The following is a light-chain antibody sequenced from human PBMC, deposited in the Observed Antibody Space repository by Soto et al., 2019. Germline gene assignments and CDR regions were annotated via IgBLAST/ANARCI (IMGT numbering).Light chain of an antibody. Sequence: EIVMTQSPATLSVSPGERATLSCRASQTISSNLAWYQQKPGQSPRLLIHGASTRATGVPARFSGSGYGTDFTPTISSLQSEDFAVYYCQQYHNWPPQYTFGQGTKLQIK. CDR1: QTISSN. V-gene: IGKV3-15*01. J-gene: IGKJ2*01. CDR3: QQYHNWPPQYT. CDR2: GAS.